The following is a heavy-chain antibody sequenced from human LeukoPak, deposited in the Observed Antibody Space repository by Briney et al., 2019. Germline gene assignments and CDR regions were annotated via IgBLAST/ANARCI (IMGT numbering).Heavy chain of an antibody. V-gene: IGHV3-11*01. Sequence: PGGSLRLSCAASGFTFSDYYMSWIRQAPGKGLGWVSYISSSGSTIYYADSVKGRFTISRDNSKNTLYLQMNSLRAEDTAVYYCAKGSEGYYYYYMDVWGKGTTVTISS. CDR3: AKGSEGYYYYYMDV. CDR1: GFTFSDYY. CDR2: ISSSGSTI. D-gene: IGHD2-15*01. J-gene: IGHJ6*03.